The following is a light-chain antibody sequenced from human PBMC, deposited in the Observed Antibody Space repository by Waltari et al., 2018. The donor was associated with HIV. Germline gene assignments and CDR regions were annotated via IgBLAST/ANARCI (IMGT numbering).Light chain of an antibody. J-gene: IGLJ1*01. CDR1: SGDVGSYNV. V-gene: IGLV2-23*02. CDR3: CSYAGRSTHV. Sequence: QSALTQPAPVSGSPGQSLTTPATRTSGDVGSYNVVPWYQQHQGKAPKLMISDVTKRPSGVSNRFSGSKSGNTASLTISGLQAEDEADYYCCSYAGRSTHVFGTGTKVTVL. CDR2: DVT.